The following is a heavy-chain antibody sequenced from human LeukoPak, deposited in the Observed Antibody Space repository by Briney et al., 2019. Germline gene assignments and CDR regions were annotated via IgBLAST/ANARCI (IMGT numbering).Heavy chain of an antibody. D-gene: IGHD6-13*01. CDR3: ARDVAAAGKGWFDP. V-gene: IGHV3-30-3*01. CDR1: GFTFSSYA. J-gene: IGHJ5*02. CDR2: ISYDGSNK. Sequence: GRSLRLSCAASGFTFSSYAMHWVRQAPGKGLEWVAVISYDGSNKYYADSVKGRFTISRDNSKNTLYLQVNSLRAEDTAVYYCARDVAAAGKGWFDPWGQGTLVTVSS.